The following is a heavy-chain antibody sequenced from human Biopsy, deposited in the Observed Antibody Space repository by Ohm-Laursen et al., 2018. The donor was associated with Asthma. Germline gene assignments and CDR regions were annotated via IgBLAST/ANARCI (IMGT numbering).Heavy chain of an antibody. Sequence: SLRLSCTASGFAVSRDHMFWVRQAPGKGLEWVSVIYSGGTSHTVDSVRGRFTISRDNVRNRLHLQMSSLRPDDSAAYHCAKDRFDNSVTSKYYYYGIDVWGQGTTVTVSS. CDR2: IYSGGTS. CDR3: AKDRFDNSVTSKYYYYGIDV. V-gene: IGHV3-66*01. CDR1: GFAVSRDH. J-gene: IGHJ6*02. D-gene: IGHD3-16*01.